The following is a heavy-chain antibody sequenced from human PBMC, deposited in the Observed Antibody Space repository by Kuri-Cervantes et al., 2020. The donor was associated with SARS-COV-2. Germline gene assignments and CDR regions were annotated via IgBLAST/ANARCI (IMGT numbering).Heavy chain of an antibody. Sequence: GESLKISCAVYGGSFSGYYWSWIRQAPGKGLEWVSYISSSGSTIYYADSVKGRFTISRDNAKNSLYLQMNSLRAEDTAVYYCARGAHDYYYYGMDVWGQGTTVTVSS. CDR3: ARGAHDYYYYGMDV. CDR1: GGSFSGYY. CDR2: ISSSGSTI. J-gene: IGHJ6*02. V-gene: IGHV3-11*01. D-gene: IGHD3-3*01.